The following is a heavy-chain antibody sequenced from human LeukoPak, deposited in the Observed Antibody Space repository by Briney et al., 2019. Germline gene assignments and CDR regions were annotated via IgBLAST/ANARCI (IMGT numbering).Heavy chain of an antibody. CDR3: AMSGYSYGAFDY. D-gene: IGHD5-18*01. Sequence: PSETLSLTCTLSGGSISSSSYYWGWIRQPPGKGLEWIGSIYHSGSTYYNPSLKSRVTISVDTSKNQFSLKLSSVTAADTAAYYCAMSGYSYGAFDYWGQGTLVTVPS. J-gene: IGHJ4*02. CDR2: IYHSGST. V-gene: IGHV4-39*07. CDR1: GGSISSSSYY.